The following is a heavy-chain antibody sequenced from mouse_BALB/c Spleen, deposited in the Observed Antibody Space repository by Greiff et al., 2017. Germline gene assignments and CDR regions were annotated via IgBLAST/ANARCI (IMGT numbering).Heavy chain of an antibody. V-gene: IGHV5-17*02. Sequence: EVQRVESGGGLVQPGGSRKLSCAASGFTFSSFGMHWVRQAPEKGLEWVAYISSGSSTIYYADTVKGRFTISRDNPKNTLFLQMTSLRSEDTAMYYCARSGITTVVASRYFDVWGAGTTVTVSS. CDR2: ISSGSSTI. J-gene: IGHJ1*01. CDR3: ARSGITTVVASRYFDV. CDR1: GFTFSSFG. D-gene: IGHD1-1*01.